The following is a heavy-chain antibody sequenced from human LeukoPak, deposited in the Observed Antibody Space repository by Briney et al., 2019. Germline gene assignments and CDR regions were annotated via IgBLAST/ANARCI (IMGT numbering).Heavy chain of an antibody. CDR2: IHYDGSNK. D-gene: IGHD6-6*01. CDR3: AKSEYSSSPGAFDI. Sequence: GGSLRLSCAASGFTFSSYGMHWVRQAPGKGLEWVAFIHYDGSNKYYADSVKGRFTISRDNSKNTLYLQMNSLRAEDTAVYYCAKSEYSSSPGAFDIWGQGTMVTISS. CDR1: GFTFSSYG. J-gene: IGHJ3*02. V-gene: IGHV3-30*02.